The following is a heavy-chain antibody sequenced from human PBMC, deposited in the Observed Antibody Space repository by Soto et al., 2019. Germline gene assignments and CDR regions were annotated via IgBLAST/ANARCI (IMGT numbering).Heavy chain of an antibody. CDR2: INLSSGGI. D-gene: IGHD1-20*01. V-gene: IGHV1-46*01. CDR1: GYLFTSYY. CDR3: ARAIKVNWNPDH. J-gene: IGHJ4*02. Sequence: QVQLEQSGAEVKKPGASVKVSCKASGYLFTSYYMHWVRQAPGQGPEWMGIINLSSGGIIYAQKFQGRVTMTMDTSESTVYMELSSLISEDTAVYYCARAIKVNWNPDHWGQGTLVTVSS.